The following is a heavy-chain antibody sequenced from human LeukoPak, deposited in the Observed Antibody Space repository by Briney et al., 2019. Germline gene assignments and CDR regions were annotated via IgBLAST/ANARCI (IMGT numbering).Heavy chain of an antibody. CDR3: ARESPKGHVPDY. CDR1: GGSISSYY. J-gene: IGHJ4*02. Sequence: SETLSLTCTVSGGSISSYYWSWIRQPPGKGLEWIGYIYYSGSTNYNPSLKSRVTISVDTSKNQFSLKLSSVTAADAAVYYCARESPKGHVPDYWGQGTLVTVSS. D-gene: IGHD6-6*01. CDR2: IYYSGST. V-gene: IGHV4-59*01.